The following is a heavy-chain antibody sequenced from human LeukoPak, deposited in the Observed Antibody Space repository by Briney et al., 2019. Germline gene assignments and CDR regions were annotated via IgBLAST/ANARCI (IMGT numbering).Heavy chain of an antibody. D-gene: IGHD2-2*01. J-gene: IGHJ4*02. CDR2: IYISGST. CDR3: ARKEVGQYYFDY. V-gene: IGHV4-61*02. Sequence: SSQTLSLTCTVSTGSVSSGSYYWSWIRQPAGKGLEWIGRIYISGSTYYNPSLQSRVTVSVDTSKNQFSLRLSSVTAADTAVYYCARKEVGQYYFDYWGQGTLVTVSS. CDR1: TGSVSSGSYY.